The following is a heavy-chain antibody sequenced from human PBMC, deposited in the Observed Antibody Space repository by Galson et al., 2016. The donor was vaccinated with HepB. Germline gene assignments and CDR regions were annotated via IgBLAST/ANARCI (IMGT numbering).Heavy chain of an antibody. D-gene: IGHD3-22*01. J-gene: IGHJ4*02. Sequence: SLRLSCAAAGFTFSNSDMNWVHQAPGKGLEWVSGVSWNGSRTHSADSVKGLFIISRDNSRKTLYLQINSLRADEKAVYFCAKAQEYDSSGPGNRLDYWGQGTLVTVSS. CDR2: VSWNGSRT. CDR3: AKAQEYDSSGPGNRLDY. CDR1: GFTFSNSD. V-gene: IGHV3-35*01.